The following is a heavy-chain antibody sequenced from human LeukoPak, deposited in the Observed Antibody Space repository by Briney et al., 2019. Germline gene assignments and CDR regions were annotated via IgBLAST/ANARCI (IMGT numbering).Heavy chain of an antibody. CDR3: ARQAWLPPPYYYYYGMDV. CDR1: GYSFTSYW. D-gene: IGHD3-22*01. CDR2: IYPGDSDT. V-gene: IGHV5-51*01. Sequence: GESLKISCKGSGYSFTSYWIGWVRQMPGKGLEWMGIIYPGDSDTRYSPSFQGQVTISADKSISTAYLQWSSLKASDTAMYYCARQAWLPPPYYYYYGMDVWGQGTTVTVSS. J-gene: IGHJ6*02.